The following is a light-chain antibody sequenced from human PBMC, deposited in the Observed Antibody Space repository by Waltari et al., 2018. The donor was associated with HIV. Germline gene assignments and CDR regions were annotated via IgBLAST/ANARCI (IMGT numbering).Light chain of an antibody. CDR2: STN. V-gene: IGLV8-61*01. Sequence: QTVVTQEPSFSVSPGGTVTLTCGLSSGSVSASYCPSWYQQTPGQAPLTLIYSTNTRSSGVPDRFSGSILGNKAALTITGAQADDESVYYCSLYMGGGIWVFGGGTKLTVL. CDR1: SGSVSASYC. J-gene: IGLJ3*02. CDR3: SLYMGGGIWV.